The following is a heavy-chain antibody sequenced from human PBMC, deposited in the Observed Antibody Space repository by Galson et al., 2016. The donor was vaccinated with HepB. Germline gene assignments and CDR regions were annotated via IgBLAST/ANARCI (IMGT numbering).Heavy chain of an antibody. CDR2: IYTGGAT. Sequence: SLRLSCAASGFSVSSSYMTWVRQAPGKGLEWVSVIYTGGATYYADSVKGRFTIYRHNSKNTLFLQMNSLRDEDTAVYHCARGLVGSTTAFESWGQGTLVAVSS. J-gene: IGHJ4*02. D-gene: IGHD1-26*01. V-gene: IGHV3-53*04. CDR3: ARGLVGSTTAFES. CDR1: GFSVSSSY.